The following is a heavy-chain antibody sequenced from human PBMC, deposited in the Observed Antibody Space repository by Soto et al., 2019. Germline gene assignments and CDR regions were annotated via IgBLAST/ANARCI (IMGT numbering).Heavy chain of an antibody. J-gene: IGHJ4*02. CDR3: ARDDLNYYGSGSVDY. D-gene: IGHD3-10*01. CDR1: GYTFTSYG. V-gene: IGHV1-18*01. CDR2: ISAYNGNT. Sequence: QVQLVQSGAEVKKPGASVKVSCKASGYTFTSYGISWVRQAPGQGLEWMGWISAYNGNTNYAQKLQGRVTMTTDTSTSTGYMELRSLRSDDTAVYYCARDDLNYYGSGSVDYWGQGTLVTVSS.